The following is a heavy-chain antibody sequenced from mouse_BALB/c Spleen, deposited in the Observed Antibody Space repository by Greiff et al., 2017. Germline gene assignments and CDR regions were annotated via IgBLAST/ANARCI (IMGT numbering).Heavy chain of an antibody. D-gene: IGHD2-4*01. J-gene: IGHJ3*01. CDR2: ILPGSGST. CDR3: AKRRDDYPWFAY. Sequence: VKLQESGAELMKPGASVKISCKATGYTFSSYWIEWVKQRPGHGLEWIGEILPGSGSTNYNEKFKGKATFTADTSSNTAYMQLSSLTSEDSAVYYCAKRRDDYPWFAYWGQGTLVTVSA. V-gene: IGHV1-9*01. CDR1: GYTFSSYW.